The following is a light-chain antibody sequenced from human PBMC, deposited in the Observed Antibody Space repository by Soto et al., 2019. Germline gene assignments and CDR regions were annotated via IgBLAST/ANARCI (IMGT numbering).Light chain of an antibody. V-gene: IGLV2-14*01. J-gene: IGLJ2*01. CDR1: SSDVGGYNY. CDR3: SSYTSTSTYVL. Sequence: QSALTQPASVSGSPGQSITLSCTGTSSDVGGYNYVSWYQQYPGKAPKLMISDVSNRPSGVSNRFSGSKSGNTASLTSSGLQAEDEADYYCSSYTSTSTYVLFGGGTKRTVL. CDR2: DVS.